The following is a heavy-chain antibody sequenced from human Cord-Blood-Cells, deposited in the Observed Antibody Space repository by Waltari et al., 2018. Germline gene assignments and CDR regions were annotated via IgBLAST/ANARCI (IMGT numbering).Heavy chain of an antibody. Sequence: QVQLVQSGAEVKKPGSSVKVSCKASGGTFSSYAISWVPQAPGQGLEWMGGIIPIFGTANYAQKFQGRVTITADKSTSTAYMELSSLRSEDTAVYYCARSLEQQLDDAFDIWGQGTMVTVSS. D-gene: IGHD6-13*01. CDR1: GGTFSSYA. J-gene: IGHJ3*02. CDR2: IIPIFGTA. CDR3: ARSLEQQLDDAFDI. V-gene: IGHV1-69*06.